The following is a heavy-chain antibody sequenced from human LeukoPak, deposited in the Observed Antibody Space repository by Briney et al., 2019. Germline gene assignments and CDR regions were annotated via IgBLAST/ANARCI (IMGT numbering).Heavy chain of an antibody. Sequence: GGSLRLSCAASGFTFSSYSMTWVRQAPGKGLEWVSSISSSSSYIYYADSVKGRFTISRDNAKNSLYLQMNSLRAEDTAVYYCARDAPKSNFDYWGQGTLVTVSS. V-gene: IGHV3-21*01. CDR1: GFTFSSYS. CDR2: ISSSSSYI. CDR3: ARDAPKSNFDY. J-gene: IGHJ4*02.